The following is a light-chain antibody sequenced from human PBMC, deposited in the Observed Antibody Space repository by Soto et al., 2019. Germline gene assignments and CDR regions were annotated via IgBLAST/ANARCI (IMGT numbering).Light chain of an antibody. Sequence: DTQMTQSPSSLSASVGDRVSITCWASQGISSYLAWYQVKAGRAPKLLIYAASTLQSGVPSRFSGSGSGTDFTLTISSLQPEDVATYYCQKYDSAPLTFGPGTTVGIK. CDR2: AAS. J-gene: IGKJ3*01. V-gene: IGKV1-27*01. CDR1: QGISSY. CDR3: QKYDSAPLT.